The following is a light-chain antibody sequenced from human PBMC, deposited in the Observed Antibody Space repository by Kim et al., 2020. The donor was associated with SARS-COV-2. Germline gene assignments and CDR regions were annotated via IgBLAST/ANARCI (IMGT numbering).Light chain of an antibody. CDR2: VGTGGIVG. CDR3: GADHGSGSNFVRV. Sequence: HPVLTQPPSASASLGASVTLTCTLSSGYSNYKVDWYQQRPGKGPRFVMRVGTGGIVGSKGDGIPDRFSVLGSGLNRYLTIKNIQEEDESDYHCGADHGSGSNFVRVFGGGTQLTVL. J-gene: IGLJ3*02. V-gene: IGLV9-49*01. CDR1: SGYSNYK.